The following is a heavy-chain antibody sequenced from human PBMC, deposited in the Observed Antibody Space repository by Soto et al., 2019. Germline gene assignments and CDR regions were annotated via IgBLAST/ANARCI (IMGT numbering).Heavy chain of an antibody. V-gene: IGHV3-30*18. D-gene: IGHD5-18*01. Sequence: QVQLVESGGGVVQPGRSLRLSCAASGFTFSSYGVHWVRQAPGKGLEWVAVISYDGGSKHYADSVKGRFTISRDNSKNTVYLQMNSLRGEDTAVYYCAKGVQVWYYYYGMDVWGQGTTVTGSS. CDR3: AKGVQVWYYYYGMDV. J-gene: IGHJ6*02. CDR1: GFTFSSYG. CDR2: ISYDGGSK.